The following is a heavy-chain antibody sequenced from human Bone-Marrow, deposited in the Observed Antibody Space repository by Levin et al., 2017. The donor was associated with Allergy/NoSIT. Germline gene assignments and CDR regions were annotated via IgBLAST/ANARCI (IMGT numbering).Heavy chain of an antibody. CDR2: ISSSSSYI. V-gene: IGHV3-21*01. J-gene: IGHJ4*02. CDR3: ARGTAAGIWGVDY. CDR1: GFTFSSYS. Sequence: TTGGSLRLSCAASGFTFSSYSMNWVRQAPGKGLEWVSSISSSSSYIYYADSVKGRFTISRDNAKNSLYLQMNSLRAEDTAVYYCARGTAAGIWGVDYWGQGTLVTVSS. D-gene: IGHD6-13*01.